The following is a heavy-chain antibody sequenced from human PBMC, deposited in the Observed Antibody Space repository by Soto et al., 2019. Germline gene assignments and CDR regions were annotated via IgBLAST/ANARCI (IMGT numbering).Heavy chain of an antibody. J-gene: IGHJ6*02. D-gene: IGHD2-21*01. CDR1: GFTFSSYG. V-gene: IGHV3-33*01. CDR3: ASEVISSSMDV. CDR2: IWYDGSNK. Sequence: QVQLVESGGGVVQPGRSLRLSCAASGFTFSSYGMHWVRQAPGKGLEWVAVIWYDGSNKYYADSVKGLFTISRDNSKNTLYLQMNSLRAEDTAVYYCASEVISSSMDVWGQGTTVTVSS.